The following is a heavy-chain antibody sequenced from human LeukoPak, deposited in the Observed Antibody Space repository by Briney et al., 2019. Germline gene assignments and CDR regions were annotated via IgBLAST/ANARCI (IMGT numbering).Heavy chain of an antibody. CDR1: GGSISSSSYY. J-gene: IGHJ4*02. V-gene: IGHV4-39*07. D-gene: IGHD3-9*01. CDR3: ARRQLRYPRASFDY. CDR2: INHSGST. Sequence: PSETLSLTCTVSGGSISSSSYYWSWIRQPPGKGLEWIGEINHSGSTNYNPSLKSRVTISVDTSKNQFSLKLSSVTAADTAVYYCARRQLRYPRASFDYWGQGTLVTVSS.